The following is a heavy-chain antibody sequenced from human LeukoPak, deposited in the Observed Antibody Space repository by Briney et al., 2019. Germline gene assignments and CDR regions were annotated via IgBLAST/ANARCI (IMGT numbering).Heavy chain of an antibody. CDR1: GFTFSSYW. CDR3: AKGHIVVVTARFDP. Sequence: GGSLRLSCAASGFTFSSYWMHWVRQAPGKGLVWVSRINSDGSSTSYADSVKGRFTISRDNAKNTLYLQMNSLRAEDTAVYYCAKGHIVVVTARFDPWGQGTLVTVSS. D-gene: IGHD2-21*02. CDR2: INSDGSST. V-gene: IGHV3-74*01. J-gene: IGHJ5*02.